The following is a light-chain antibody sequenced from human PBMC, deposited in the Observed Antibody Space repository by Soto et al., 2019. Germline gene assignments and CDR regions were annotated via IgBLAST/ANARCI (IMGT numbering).Light chain of an antibody. CDR1: QGISIF. V-gene: IGKV1-9*01. Sequence: DIHLTQSPSFLSTSVGDRVTITCRASQGISIFLAWYQQKPGKAPNLLMYAASTLQSGVPSRFSGGESGTEYTLTISSLQPEDSATYYCQQLYIFPLTFGQGTRLEI. CDR3: QQLYIFPLT. CDR2: AAS. J-gene: IGKJ5*01.